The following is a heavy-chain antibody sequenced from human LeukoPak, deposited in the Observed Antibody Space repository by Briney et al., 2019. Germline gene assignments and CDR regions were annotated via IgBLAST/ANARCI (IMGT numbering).Heavy chain of an antibody. CDR1: GFTFSSYA. V-gene: IGHV3-23*01. CDR2: ISGSGGST. J-gene: IGHJ4*02. Sequence: GGSLRLSCAASGFTFSSYAMSWVRQAPGKGLEWVSAISGSGGSTYYADSVKGRFTISGDNAKSSLYLQMNSLRAEDTAVYYCARAIFFDYWGQGTLVTVSS. CDR3: ARAIFFDY.